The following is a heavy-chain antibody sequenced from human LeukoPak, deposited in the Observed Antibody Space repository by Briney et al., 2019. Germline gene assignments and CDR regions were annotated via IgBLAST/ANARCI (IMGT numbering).Heavy chain of an antibody. D-gene: IGHD6-6*01. CDR1: GFTFSSYW. Sequence: GGSLRLSCAASGFTFSSYWMSWVRQAPRKGLEWVANIQQDGSEEYYVDSVKGRFTISRDNAKNSLYLQMNSLRAEDTAVYYCARELGSYSSSSQGDYWGQGTLVTVSS. J-gene: IGHJ4*02. CDR3: ARELGSYSSSSQGDY. CDR2: IQQDGSEE. V-gene: IGHV3-7*01.